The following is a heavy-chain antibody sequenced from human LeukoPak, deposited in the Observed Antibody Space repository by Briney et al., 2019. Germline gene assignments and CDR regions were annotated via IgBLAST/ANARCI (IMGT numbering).Heavy chain of an antibody. V-gene: IGHV3-74*01. CDR3: ATSLGPLTEY. J-gene: IGHJ4*02. CDR1: GFAFSSSW. Sequence: GGSLRLSCAASGFAFSSSWMHWVRQTPGKGLVWVSRINSGGSGTSYAASVEGRFTISRDNVKNTLYLQMDSLRAEDTAVYYCATSLGPLTEYWGQGTLVTVSS. CDR2: INSGGSGT. D-gene: IGHD7-27*01.